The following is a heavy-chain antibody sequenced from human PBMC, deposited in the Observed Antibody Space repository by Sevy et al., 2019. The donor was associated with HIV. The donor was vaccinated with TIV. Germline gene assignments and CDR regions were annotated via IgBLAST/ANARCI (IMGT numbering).Heavy chain of an antibody. CDR3: AKDIPGYSGFDH. Sequence: GGSLRLSCAASGFTVDDYTMHWVRQVPGKGLEWVSLISWDAKKSDYADSVEGRLTVSRDNRKNSLYLQMNSLRSEDTALYFCAKDIPGYSGFDHWGQGTLVTVSS. V-gene: IGHV3-43*01. J-gene: IGHJ4*02. D-gene: IGHD3-10*01. CDR1: GFTVDDYT. CDR2: ISWDAKKS.